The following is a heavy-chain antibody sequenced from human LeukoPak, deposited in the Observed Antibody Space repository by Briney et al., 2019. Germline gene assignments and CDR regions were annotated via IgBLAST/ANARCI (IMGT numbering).Heavy chain of an antibody. CDR2: IIPIFGTA. J-gene: IGHJ4*02. D-gene: IGHD3-22*01. CDR3: ARALPYYYDSRGLDY. V-gene: IGHV1-69*13. Sequence: GASVKVSCKASGGTFSSYAISWVRQAPGQGLEWMGGIIPIFGTANYAQKFQGRVTITADESTSTAYMELSSLRSEDMAVYYCARALPYYYDSRGLDYWGQGTLVTVSS. CDR1: GGTFSSYA.